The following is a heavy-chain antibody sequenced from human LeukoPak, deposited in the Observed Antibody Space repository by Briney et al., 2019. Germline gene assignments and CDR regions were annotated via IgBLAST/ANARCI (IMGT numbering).Heavy chain of an antibody. CDR3: ARNRPYSSGWYYFDY. D-gene: IGHD6-19*01. CDR1: GYSISTGFY. CDR2: IHHSGST. J-gene: IGHJ4*02. Sequence: SETLSLTCTVSGYSISTGFYWGWIRQPPGKGPEWIGNIHHSGSTYYNPSLRSRVTISVDTSKSQFSLKLSSVTAADTAVYYCARNRPYSSGWYYFDYWGQGTLVTVSS. V-gene: IGHV4-38-2*02.